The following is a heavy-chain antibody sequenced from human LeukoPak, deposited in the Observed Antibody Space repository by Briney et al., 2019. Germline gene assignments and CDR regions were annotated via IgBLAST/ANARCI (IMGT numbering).Heavy chain of an antibody. V-gene: IGHV4-59*01. Sequence: SETLSLTCTVSGGSTSSYYWSWIRQPPGKGLEWVGYIYYSGSTNYNPSLKSRVTISVDTSNNHFSLKLSSVTAADTAVYYCARTTAMVIRYFDLWGRGTLVTVSS. CDR3: ARTTAMVIRYFDL. CDR1: GGSTSSYY. J-gene: IGHJ2*01. D-gene: IGHD5-18*01. CDR2: IYYSGST.